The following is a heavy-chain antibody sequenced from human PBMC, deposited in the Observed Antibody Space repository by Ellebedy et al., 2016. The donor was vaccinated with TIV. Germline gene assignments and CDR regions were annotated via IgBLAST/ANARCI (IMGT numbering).Heavy chain of an antibody. V-gene: IGHV3-11*01. J-gene: IGHJ4*02. CDR3: ARSLMWGDRGLIDY. CDR1: GFTVSSNY. Sequence: GGSLRLSXAASGFTVSSNYMSWIRQAPGKGLEWVSYISSSGSTIYYADSVKGRFTISRDNAKNSLYLQMNSLRAEDTAVYYCARSLMWGDRGLIDYWGQGTLVTVSS. D-gene: IGHD2-8*01. CDR2: ISSSGSTI.